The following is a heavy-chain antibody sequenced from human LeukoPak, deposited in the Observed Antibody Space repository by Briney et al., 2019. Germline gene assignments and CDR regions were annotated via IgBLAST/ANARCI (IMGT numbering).Heavy chain of an antibody. CDR3: AKDYGYSSSWYDY. Sequence: GGSLTLSCEASGFTFDDYGMHWVRQAPGKGLEWVSTISWNSASVGYVDSVKGRFTISRDNAKKTLYLQMNSLRPEDTALYYCAKDYGYSSSWYDYWGQGTLVTVSS. V-gene: IGHV3-9*01. J-gene: IGHJ4*02. CDR2: ISWNSASV. CDR1: GFTFDDYG. D-gene: IGHD6-13*01.